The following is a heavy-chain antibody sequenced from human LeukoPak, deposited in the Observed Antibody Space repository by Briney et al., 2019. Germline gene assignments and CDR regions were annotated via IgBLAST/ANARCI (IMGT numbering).Heavy chain of an antibody. CDR3: AKERRSGSYYAPVFDY. Sequence: GGSLRLSCAASGFTFSSYAMSWVRQAPGKGLECVSAISGSGGSTYYADSVKGRFTISRDNSKNTLYLQMNSLRAEDTAVYYCAKERRSGSYYAPVFDYWGQGTLVTVSS. D-gene: IGHD1-26*01. CDR1: GFTFSSYA. V-gene: IGHV3-23*01. CDR2: ISGSGGST. J-gene: IGHJ4*02.